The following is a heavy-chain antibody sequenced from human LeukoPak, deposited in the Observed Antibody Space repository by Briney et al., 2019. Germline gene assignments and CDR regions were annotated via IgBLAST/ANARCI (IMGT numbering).Heavy chain of an antibody. V-gene: IGHV4-38-2*02. CDR2: IYHSGST. CDR3: ARDQPYMDV. Sequence: SXTLSLTCIVSGYSISSGYYWVWIRQPPGKGLEWIGSIYHSGSTLYNPSLKSRVTISVDTSKNKFSLKLSSVTAADTAMYYCARDQPYMDVWGEGTTVTVSS. J-gene: IGHJ6*03. CDR1: GYSISSGYY.